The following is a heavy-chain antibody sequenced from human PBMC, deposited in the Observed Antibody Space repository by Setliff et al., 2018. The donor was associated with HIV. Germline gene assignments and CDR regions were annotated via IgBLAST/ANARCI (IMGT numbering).Heavy chain of an antibody. CDR2: ISSNGGST. V-gene: IGHV3-64D*09. J-gene: IGHJ4*02. Sequence: GGSLRLSCSASGFTFSSNAMHWVRQAPGKGLEYVSSISSNGGSTYYADSVKGRFTISRDNSKNALYLQMSSLRAEDTAVYYCVKGGRYSADPLDYWGQGTLVTVSS. CDR3: VKGGRYSADPLDY. CDR1: GFTFSSNA. D-gene: IGHD1-26*01.